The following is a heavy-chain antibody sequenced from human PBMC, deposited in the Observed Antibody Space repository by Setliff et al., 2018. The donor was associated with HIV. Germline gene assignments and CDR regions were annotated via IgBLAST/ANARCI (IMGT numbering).Heavy chain of an antibody. Sequence: GGSLRLSCAASGFTFSTYSMNWVRQAPGKGLEWVSSISSSSRSKYYADSVKGRFTISRDNAKNSLYLQMNSLTAEDTAVYYCARDQPRITMIVVVPFPMDVWGKGTTVTVSS. CDR1: GFTFSTYS. D-gene: IGHD3-22*01. V-gene: IGHV3-21*01. CDR3: ARDQPRITMIVVVPFPMDV. CDR2: ISSSSRSK. J-gene: IGHJ6*03.